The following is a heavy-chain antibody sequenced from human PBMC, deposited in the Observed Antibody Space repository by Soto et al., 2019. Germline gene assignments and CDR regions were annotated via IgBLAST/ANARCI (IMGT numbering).Heavy chain of an antibody. CDR1: GFSLSTSGVG. CDR2: ISWDNDK. CDR3: VHSRCGGDCLQSYPSHYYYGMDV. D-gene: IGHD2-21*02. Sequence: QITLKESGPTLVKPTQTLTLTCTFSGFSLSTSGVGVGWIRPPPGKALEWLALISWDNDKRYSPSLQSRLTITKDTSKNQVVLTMINMDPVDTATYYCVHSRCGGDCLQSYPSHYYYGMDVWGQGTTVTVSS. J-gene: IGHJ6*02. V-gene: IGHV2-5*02.